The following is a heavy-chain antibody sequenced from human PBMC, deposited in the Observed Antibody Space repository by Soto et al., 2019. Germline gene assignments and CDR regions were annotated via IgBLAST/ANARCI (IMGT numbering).Heavy chain of an antibody. CDR2: ISGSGGST. Sequence: QPGGSLRLSCAASGFTFSSYAMSWVRQAPGKGLEWVSAISGSGGSTYYADSVKGRFTISRDNSKNTLYLQMNSLRAEDTAVYYCAKDPRSQQYSGYDYNWAQNPAPPYYFDYWGQGTLVTVSS. D-gene: IGHD5-12*01. V-gene: IGHV3-23*01. CDR3: AKDPRSQQYSGYDYNWAQNPAPPYYFDY. CDR1: GFTFSSYA. J-gene: IGHJ4*02.